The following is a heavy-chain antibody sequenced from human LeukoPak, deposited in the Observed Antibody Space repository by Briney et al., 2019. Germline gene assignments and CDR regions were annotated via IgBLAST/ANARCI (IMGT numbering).Heavy chain of an antibody. J-gene: IGHJ4*02. V-gene: IGHV3-30-3*01. CDR2: VSHDGIQT. D-gene: IGHD4-23*01. Sequence: PGSSLRLSCAASGFTFSSYAMHWVRQGLVKGLESMAVVSHDGIQTYYADSVKGRFTISRDNSKSTLFLQMNSLRAEDTAVYYCARARPFGGYFDLWGQGTLVTVSS. CDR3: ARARPFGGYFDL. CDR1: GFTFSSYA.